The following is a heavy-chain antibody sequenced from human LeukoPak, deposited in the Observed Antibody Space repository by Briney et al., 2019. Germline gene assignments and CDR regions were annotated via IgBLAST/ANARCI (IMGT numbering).Heavy chain of an antibody. V-gene: IGHV3-23*01. J-gene: IGHJ4*02. CDR1: GCTFSSYA. CDR2: ISGGGGNT. Sequence: GRSLRLSCAASGCTFSSYAMTWVRQAPGKGLEGVSVISGGGGNTVYADSVKGRFTISRDNSKNTLVLQMNSLRAEDTAVYYCAKDHAFWSGYYFDYWGQGTLVTVSS. CDR3: AKDHAFWSGYYFDY. D-gene: IGHD3-3*01.